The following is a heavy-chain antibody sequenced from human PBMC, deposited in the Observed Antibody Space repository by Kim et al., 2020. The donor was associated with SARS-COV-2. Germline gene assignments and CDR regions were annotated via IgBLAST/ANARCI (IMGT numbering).Heavy chain of an antibody. Sequence: PPIKSRVTISVDTSKNQFSLKLSSVTAADTAVYYCARASITMVRGVLDYWGQGTLVTVSS. J-gene: IGHJ4*02. CDR3: ARASITMVRGVLDY. D-gene: IGHD3-10*01. V-gene: IGHV4-61*02.